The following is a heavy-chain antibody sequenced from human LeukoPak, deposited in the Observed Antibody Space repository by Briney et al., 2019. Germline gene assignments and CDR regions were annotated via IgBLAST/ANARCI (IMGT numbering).Heavy chain of an antibody. V-gene: IGHV1-69*13. CDR1: GGTFSSYA. D-gene: IGHD2-15*01. Sequence: SVKVSCKASGGTFSSYAISWVRQAPGQGLEWMGGIIPIFGTANYAQKFQGRVTITADESTSTAYMELGSLRSEDTAVYYCARGSTCSGGSCYVEPNYYYYGMDVWGQGTTVTVSS. CDR2: IIPIFGTA. J-gene: IGHJ6*02. CDR3: ARGSTCSGGSCYVEPNYYYYGMDV.